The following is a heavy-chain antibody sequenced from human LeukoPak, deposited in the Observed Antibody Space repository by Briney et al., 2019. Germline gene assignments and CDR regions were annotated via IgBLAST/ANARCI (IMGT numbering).Heavy chain of an antibody. D-gene: IGHD3-10*01. J-gene: IGHJ6*03. Sequence: PGGSLRLSCAASGFTFSSYSMNWVRQAPGKGLEWVSSISSSSSYIYYADSVKGRFTISRDNAKNSLYLQMNSLRAEDTAVYYCARDDPMVRGGDYMDVWGKGTTVTISS. V-gene: IGHV3-21*01. CDR1: GFTFSSYS. CDR2: ISSSSSYI. CDR3: ARDDPMVRGGDYMDV.